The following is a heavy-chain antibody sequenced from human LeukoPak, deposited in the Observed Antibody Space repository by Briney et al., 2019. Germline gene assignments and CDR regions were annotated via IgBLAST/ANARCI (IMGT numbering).Heavy chain of an antibody. Sequence: ASVKVSCKASGYTFTDYYIHWVRQAPGQGLEWMGWINPNSGGTNYAQKFQGRVTLTRDTSITTAFMELSSLRSEDTAVYYCARSLGEDLEAPSVWGQGTLVTVSS. CDR2: INPNSGGT. D-gene: IGHD5/OR15-5a*01. CDR3: ARSLGEDLEAPSV. CDR1: GYTFTDYY. J-gene: IGHJ4*02. V-gene: IGHV1-2*02.